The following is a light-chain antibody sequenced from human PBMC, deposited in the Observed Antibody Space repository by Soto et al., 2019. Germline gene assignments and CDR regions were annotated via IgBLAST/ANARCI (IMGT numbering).Light chain of an antibody. CDR2: DAS. V-gene: IGKV3-11*01. J-gene: IGKJ4*01. Sequence: EIVLTQSPATLSLSPGETATLSCRASQSVGNILAWYQHRPAQAPRLLISDASNRATAVSVRFSGSGSGTDFTLTINNLEPEDFAVYYSQQRSDWPLTFSGGTKVEI. CDR3: QQRSDWPLT. CDR1: QSVGNI.